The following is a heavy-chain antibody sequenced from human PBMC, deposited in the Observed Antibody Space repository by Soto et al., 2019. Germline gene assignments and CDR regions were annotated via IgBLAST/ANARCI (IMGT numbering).Heavy chain of an antibody. CDR1: GDSVSNGYYT. D-gene: IGHD3-10*01. Sequence: QVQLQESGPGLVEPSQTLSLTCTVSGDSVSNGYYTWSCIRQPPGKDLEWIGHIYNSVNTYSNPSLKSRVTISADTSKNQFSLKLSSVTAADTAVYYCARGPSGDKVDYWGQGTLVTVSP. CDR2: IYNSVNT. J-gene: IGHJ4*02. CDR3: ARGPSGDKVDY. V-gene: IGHV4-30-4*01.